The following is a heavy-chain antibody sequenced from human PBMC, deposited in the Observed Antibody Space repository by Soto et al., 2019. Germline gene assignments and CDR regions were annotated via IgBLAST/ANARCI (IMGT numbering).Heavy chain of an antibody. V-gene: IGHV3-23*01. D-gene: IGHD6-19*01. CDR2: LSGSGTST. J-gene: IGHJ4*02. CDR1: GFSFVNYA. CDR3: AKATTNGGWFNPFDS. Sequence: GGSLRLSSEASGFSFVNYAMNWVRQAPGKGLEWVSGLSGSGTSTYYADSVKGRFTISRDNSRDTLFLQMNSLTADDTAVYYCAKATTNGGWFNPFDSWGQGALVTVSS.